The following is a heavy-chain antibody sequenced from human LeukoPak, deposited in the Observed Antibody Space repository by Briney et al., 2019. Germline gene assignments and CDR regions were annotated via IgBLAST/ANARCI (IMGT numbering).Heavy chain of an antibody. Sequence: GGSLRLSCAASGFTFSSYAMSWVRQAPGKGLEWVSAISGSGGSTYYADSVKGRFTISRDNSKNTLYLQMNSLRAEDTAVYYCAKGDVDTTMVRSYYGMDVWGQGTTVTVSS. V-gene: IGHV3-23*01. D-gene: IGHD5-18*01. CDR3: AKGDVDTTMVRSYYGMDV. CDR1: GFTFSSYA. CDR2: ISGSGGST. J-gene: IGHJ6*02.